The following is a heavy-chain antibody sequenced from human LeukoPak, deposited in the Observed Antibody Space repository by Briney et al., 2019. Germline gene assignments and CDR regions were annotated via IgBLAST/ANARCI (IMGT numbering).Heavy chain of an antibody. D-gene: IGHD2-2*01. CDR3: AHLRSTRLSDY. Sequence: GGSLRLSCAASGFTFSSYWMSWVRQAPGKGLEWVANIKQDGSETHYVDSVKGRFTISRDSAKNSLYLQMNSLRAEDTAVYYCAHLRSTRLSDYWGQGTLVTVSS. J-gene: IGHJ4*02. CDR2: IKQDGSET. CDR1: GFTFSSYW. V-gene: IGHV3-7*01.